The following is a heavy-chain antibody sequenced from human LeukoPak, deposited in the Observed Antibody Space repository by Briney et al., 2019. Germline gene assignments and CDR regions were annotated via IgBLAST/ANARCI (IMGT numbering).Heavy chain of an antibody. CDR1: GFIFSNYA. D-gene: IGHD6-19*01. CDR2: ISSNVGST. CDR3: ARGSAVAAGPFEY. Sequence: PGGSLRLSCAPSGFIFSNYAMHSVRQAPGKGLEYVSGISSNVGSTYYANSVKGRFTISRDNSKKTVYLQMGSLRAEDKAVYYCARGSAVAAGPFEYWGQGTLVTVSS. J-gene: IGHJ4*02. V-gene: IGHV3-64*01.